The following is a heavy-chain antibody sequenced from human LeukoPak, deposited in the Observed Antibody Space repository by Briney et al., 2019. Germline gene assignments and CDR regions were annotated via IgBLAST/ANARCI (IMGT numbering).Heavy chain of an antibody. CDR1: GYSFTSYW. Sequence: GESLKISCKGSGYSFTSYWIGWVGQMPGKGLEWIGIIYPGDSDTRYSPSFQGQVTISADNSMRTAYLQWSSLKASDTAMYYCARWVTAAGRGWFDPWGQGTLVTVSS. D-gene: IGHD6-13*01. V-gene: IGHV5-51*01. CDR2: IYPGDSDT. J-gene: IGHJ5*02. CDR3: ARWVTAAGRGWFDP.